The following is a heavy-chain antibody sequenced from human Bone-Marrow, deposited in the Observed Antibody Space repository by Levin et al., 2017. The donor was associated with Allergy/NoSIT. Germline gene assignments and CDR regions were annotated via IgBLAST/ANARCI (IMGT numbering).Heavy chain of an antibody. D-gene: IGHD3-22*01. J-gene: IGHJ5*02. CDR1: GFTFSDFH. V-gene: IGHV3-11*01. CDR2: MSRSGSTK. CDR3: ARDSSGHYDASGYYYSGYFDP. Sequence: SCAASGFTFSDFHMFWIRQTPGKGLECVSYMSRSGSTKYYADSVKGRFTISRDNAKNSLYLQMNSLSVDDTALYFCARDSSGHYDASGYYYSGYFDPWGQGTLVTVSS.